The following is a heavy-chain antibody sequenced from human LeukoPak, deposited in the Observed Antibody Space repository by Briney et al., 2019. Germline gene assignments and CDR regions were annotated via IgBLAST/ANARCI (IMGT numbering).Heavy chain of an antibody. V-gene: IGHV4-34*01. J-gene: IGHJ5*02. D-gene: IGHD3-3*01. CDR1: GGSFSGYY. CDR3: ARGQYDFWSGTLGSWFDP. Sequence: PSETLSLTCAVYGGSFSGYYWSWIRQPPGKGLEWIGEINHSGSTNYNPSLKSRVTISVDTSKNQFSLKLSSVTAADTAVYYCARGQYDFWSGTLGSWFDPWGQGTLVTVSS. CDR2: INHSGST.